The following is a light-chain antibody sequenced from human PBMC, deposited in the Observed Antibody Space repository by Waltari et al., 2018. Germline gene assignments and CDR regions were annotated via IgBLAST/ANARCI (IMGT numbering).Light chain of an antibody. CDR2: WAS. CDR3: QQYYSTPLT. Sequence: DIVMTQSPDSLAVSLGERATLNCKSRQSILYSSDNENYLAWYQQKPGQPPKLLIYWASTRESGVPDRFSGSGSGTDFTLTISSLQAEDVAVYYCQQYYSTPLTFGQGTKVEIK. V-gene: IGKV4-1*01. J-gene: IGKJ1*01. CDR1: QSILYSSDNENY.